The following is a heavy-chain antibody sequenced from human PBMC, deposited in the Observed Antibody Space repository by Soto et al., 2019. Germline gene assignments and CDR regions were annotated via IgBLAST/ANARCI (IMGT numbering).Heavy chain of an antibody. CDR2: IYYSGST. D-gene: IGHD6-13*01. Sequence: PSETLSLTCTVSCGSISSGGYYWSWIRQHPGKGLEWIGYIYYSGSTYYNPSLKSRVTISVDTSKNQFSLKLSSVTAADTAVYYCSRGYISSWPIHNCFDPWGQGTLVTVSS. J-gene: IGHJ5*02. CDR3: SRGYISSWPIHNCFDP. V-gene: IGHV4-31*03. CDR1: CGSISSGGYY.